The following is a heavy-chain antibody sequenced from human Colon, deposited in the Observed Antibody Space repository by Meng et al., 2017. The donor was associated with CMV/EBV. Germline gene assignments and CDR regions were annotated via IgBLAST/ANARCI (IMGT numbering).Heavy chain of an antibody. CDR1: GYSFASYD. J-gene: IGHJ4*02. Sequence: QEQLVQSGAEVKKPGASVKVSCKASGYSFASYDLNWVRLTDGQGLEWVAWMDPGSGNSTHAQRLQGRITLTRDTSTTTAYMELTNLRSEDTAVYFCARGNSWFVYWGQGTLVTVSS. D-gene: IGHD3-10*01. V-gene: IGHV1-8*01. CDR2: MDPGSGNS. CDR3: ARGNSWFVY.